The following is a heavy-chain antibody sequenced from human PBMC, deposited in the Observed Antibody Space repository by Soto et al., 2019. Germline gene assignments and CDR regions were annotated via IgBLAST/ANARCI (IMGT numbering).Heavy chain of an antibody. CDR3: ARGEVTGFWTYYYYYGMDV. V-gene: IGHV3-13*01. J-gene: IGHJ6*02. CDR2: IGTAGDT. CDR1: GFTFSSYD. D-gene: IGHD1-20*01. Sequence: GGSLRLSCAASGFTFSSYDMHWVRQATGKGLEWVSAIGTAGDTYYPGSVKGRFTISRENAKNSLYLQMNSLRAEDTAVYYCARGEVTGFWTYYYYYGMDVWGQGTTVTVSS.